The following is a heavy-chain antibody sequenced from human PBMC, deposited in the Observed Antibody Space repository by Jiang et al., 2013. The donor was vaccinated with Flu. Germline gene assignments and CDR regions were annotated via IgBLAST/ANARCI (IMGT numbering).Heavy chain of an antibody. D-gene: IGHD5-24*01. V-gene: IGHV5-51*01. Sequence: GLEWMGIIYPGDSDTRYSPSFQGQVTISADKSISTAYLQWSSLKASDTAMYYCARHGPLMATIAQPFDYWGQGTLVTVSS. CDR2: IYPGDSDT. J-gene: IGHJ4*02. CDR3: ARHGPLMATIAQPFDY.